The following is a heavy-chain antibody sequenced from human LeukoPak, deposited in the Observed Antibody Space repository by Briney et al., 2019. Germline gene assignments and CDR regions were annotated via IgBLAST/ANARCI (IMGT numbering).Heavy chain of an antibody. D-gene: IGHD2-15*01. V-gene: IGHV1-69*05. CDR2: IIPIFGTA. Sequence: SVKVSCKASGGTFSSYAICWVRQAPGQGLEWMGRIIPIFGTANYAQNFQDRITITTDETTSTAYMKLSSLRSEDTAVYYCATDARIPYYFDYWGQGTLVTVPS. CDR1: GGTFSSYA. CDR3: ATDARIPYYFDY. J-gene: IGHJ4*02.